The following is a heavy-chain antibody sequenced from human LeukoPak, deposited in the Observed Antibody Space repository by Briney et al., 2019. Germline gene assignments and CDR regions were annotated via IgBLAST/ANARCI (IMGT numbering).Heavy chain of an antibody. Sequence: PGRSLRLSCAASGFTFSSYGMHWVRQAPDKGLEWVAVISYDGSNKYYADSVKGRFTISRDNSKNTLYLQMNSLRAEDTAVYYCAKAPLLYGMDVWGQGTTVTVSS. CDR1: GFTFSSYG. J-gene: IGHJ6*02. CDR3: AKAPLLYGMDV. V-gene: IGHV3-30*18. CDR2: ISYDGSNK. D-gene: IGHD1-26*01.